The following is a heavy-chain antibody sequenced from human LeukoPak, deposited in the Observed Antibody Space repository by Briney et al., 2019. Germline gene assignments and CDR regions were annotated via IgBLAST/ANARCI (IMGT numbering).Heavy chain of an antibody. CDR1: GFTFSTYA. J-gene: IGHJ4*02. D-gene: IGHD6-19*01. CDR3: AKGGSGWYGYYFDY. V-gene: IGHV3-23*01. CDR2: ITASGFST. Sequence: GGSLRLSCAASGFTFSTYAVSWVRQAPGKGLEWVSAITASGFSTYYADSVKGRFTISRDNSKNTLYLQMNSLRAEDTAVYYCAKGGSGWYGYYFDYWGQGTLVTVSS.